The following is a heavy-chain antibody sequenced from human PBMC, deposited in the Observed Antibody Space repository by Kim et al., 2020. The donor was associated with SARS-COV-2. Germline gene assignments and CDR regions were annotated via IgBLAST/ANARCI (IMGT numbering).Heavy chain of an antibody. J-gene: IGHJ4*02. CDR2: IKQDGSEK. CDR3: ARHFPYYDFWSGYPDY. CDR1: GFTFSSYW. V-gene: IGHV3-7*01. D-gene: IGHD3-3*01. Sequence: GGSLRLSCAASGFTFSSYWMSWVRQAPGKGLEWVANIKQDGSEKYYVDSVKGRFTISRDNAKNSLYLQMNSLRAEDTAVYYCARHFPYYDFWSGYPDYWGQGTLVTVSS.